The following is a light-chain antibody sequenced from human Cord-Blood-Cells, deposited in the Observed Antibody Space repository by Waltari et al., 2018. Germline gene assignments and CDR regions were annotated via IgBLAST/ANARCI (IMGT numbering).Light chain of an antibody. V-gene: IGLV3-21*04. Sequence: SYVLLPPPSVSVAPGQTARLTCGGNHIGSKSVHWYQQKPGPAHVLVIYYDSDRPSGILERCFCSNTGSTAALTTSWVEAGDEAADYCQVWDSSSDHWVFGGGTKLTVL. CDR3: QVWDSSSDHWV. CDR1: HIGSKS. CDR2: YDS. J-gene: IGLJ3*02.